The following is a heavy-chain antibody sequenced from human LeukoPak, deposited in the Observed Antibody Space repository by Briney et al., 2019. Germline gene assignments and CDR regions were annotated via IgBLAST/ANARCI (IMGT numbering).Heavy chain of an antibody. J-gene: IGHJ6*02. CDR1: GYTFTSYG. CDR3: ARAPYYYGSGSRVGYYGMDV. D-gene: IGHD3-10*01. CDR2: ISAYNGNT. V-gene: IGHV1-18*01. Sequence: VASVKVSCKASGYTFTSYGISWVRQAPGRGLEWMGWISAYNGNTNYAQKLQGRVTMTTDTSTSTAYMELRSLRSDDTAVYYCARAPYYYGSGSRVGYYGMDVWGQGTTVTVSS.